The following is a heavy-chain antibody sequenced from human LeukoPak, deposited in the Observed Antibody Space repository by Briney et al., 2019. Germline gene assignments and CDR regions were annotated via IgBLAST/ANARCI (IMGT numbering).Heavy chain of an antibody. J-gene: IGHJ4*02. V-gene: IGHV4-34*01. D-gene: IGHD3-9*01. CDR1: GGSFSGYY. Sequence: SETLSLTCAVYGGSFSGYYWSWIRQPPGKGLEWIGEINHSGSTNYNPSLKSRVTISVDTSKNQFSLKLSSVTAADTAVYYCARVTDDILTGLFDYWGQGTLVTVSS. CDR3: ARVTDDILTGLFDY. CDR2: INHSGST.